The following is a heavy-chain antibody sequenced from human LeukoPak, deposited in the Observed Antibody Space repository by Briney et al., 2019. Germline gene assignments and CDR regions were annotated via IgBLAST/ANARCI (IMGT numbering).Heavy chain of an antibody. CDR2: TYFGDSDT. V-gene: IGHV5-51*01. CDR3: ARGLAVAGTIWFDP. CDR1: GNNFSTYW. J-gene: IGHJ5*02. D-gene: IGHD6-19*01. Sequence: GESLKISCKGSGNNFSTYWIGWVRQMPGKGLEWMGITYFGDSDTRYSPSFQGQVTISADKSISTAYLQWSSLKASDTAMYYCARGLAVAGTIWFDPWGQGTLVTVSS.